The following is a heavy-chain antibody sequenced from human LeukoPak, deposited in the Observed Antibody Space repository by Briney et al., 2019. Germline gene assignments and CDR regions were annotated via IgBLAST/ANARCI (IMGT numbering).Heavy chain of an antibody. D-gene: IGHD1-26*01. CDR1: GGSISGYY. CDR3: ARHSRTYYDFDY. Sequence: SETLSLTCTVSGGSISGYYWSWIRQPPGKGLEWIGYIYYSGSINYNSSLKSRVTISVDMSTNQFSLKLTSVTAADTAVYYCARHSRTYYDFDYWGQGTLVTVSS. J-gene: IGHJ4*02. V-gene: IGHV4-59*08. CDR2: IYYSGSI.